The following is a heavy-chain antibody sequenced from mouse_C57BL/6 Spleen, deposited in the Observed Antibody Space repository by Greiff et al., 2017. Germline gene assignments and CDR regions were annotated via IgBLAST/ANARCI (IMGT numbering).Heavy chain of an antibody. CDR2: IYPGDGDT. V-gene: IGHV1-82*01. J-gene: IGHJ3*01. CDR3: AGNYGSSYSAWFAY. D-gene: IGHD1-1*01. Sequence: QVQLQQSGPELVKPGASVKISCKASGYAFSSSWMNWVKQRPGKGLEWIGRIYPGDGDTNYNGKFKGKATLTADKSSSTAYMQLSSLTSEDSAVYFCAGNYGSSYSAWFAYWGQGTLVTVSA. CDR1: GYAFSSSW.